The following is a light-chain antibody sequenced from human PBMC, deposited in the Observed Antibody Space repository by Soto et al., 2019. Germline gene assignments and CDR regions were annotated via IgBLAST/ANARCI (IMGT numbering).Light chain of an antibody. V-gene: IGLV1-44*01. J-gene: IGLJ2*01. CDR3: AAWDDSLNGVE. CDR2: SNN. Sequence: QSVLTQPPSASGTPGQRVTISCSGSSSNIGSSTVNWYQHLPGTAPKLLIYSNNARSSGVPDRFSGSKSGTSASLAISGLQSEDEAYYYCAAWDDSLNGVEFGGGTKVTVL. CDR1: SSNIGSST.